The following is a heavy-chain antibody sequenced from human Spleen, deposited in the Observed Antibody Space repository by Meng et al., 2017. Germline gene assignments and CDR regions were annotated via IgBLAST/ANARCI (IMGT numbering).Heavy chain of an antibody. CDR2: IYYSGST. Sequence: SETLSLTCTVSGGSISSYYWSWIRQPPGKGLEWIGHIYYSGSTNYDPSLKRRVTISLNTSTNQFSLELRSVTAADTAVYYCARGSVAVTIDSWGQGTLVTVSS. J-gene: IGHJ4*02. V-gene: IGHV4-59*01. CDR3: ARGSVAVTIDS. CDR1: GGSISSYY. D-gene: IGHD4-11*01.